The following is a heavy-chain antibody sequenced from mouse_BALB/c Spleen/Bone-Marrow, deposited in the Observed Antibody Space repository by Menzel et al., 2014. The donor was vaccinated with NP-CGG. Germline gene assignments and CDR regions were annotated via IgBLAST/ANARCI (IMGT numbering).Heavy chain of an antibody. CDR1: GYTFTNYF. CDR3: TRSGYYGYGWYFDV. Sequence: QVQLKESGAELVKPGASVKSSCRVSGYTFTNYFVYWVKQRPGQGLEWIGEINPSNDTPNFNEKFKSKATLTVDKSSSTAYMQLSSLTSEDSAVYYCTRSGYYGYGWYFDVWGAGTTVTVSS. CDR2: INPSNDTP. V-gene: IGHV1S81*02. J-gene: IGHJ1*01. D-gene: IGHD1-2*01.